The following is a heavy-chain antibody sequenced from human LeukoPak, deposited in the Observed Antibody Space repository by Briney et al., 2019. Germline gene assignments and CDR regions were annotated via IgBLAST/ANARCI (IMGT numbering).Heavy chain of an antibody. Sequence: SETLSLTCTVSGASISSYYWSWIRQPPGKGLEWIATVYYTGSAYYNPSLKSRVTISVDTSKSQLSLKLSSVTTADTALYYCARYASGSYYWFDPWGQGTLVTVSS. D-gene: IGHD3-10*01. CDR2: VYYTGSA. CDR3: ARYASGSYYWFDP. CDR1: GASISSYY. V-gene: IGHV4-59*04. J-gene: IGHJ5*02.